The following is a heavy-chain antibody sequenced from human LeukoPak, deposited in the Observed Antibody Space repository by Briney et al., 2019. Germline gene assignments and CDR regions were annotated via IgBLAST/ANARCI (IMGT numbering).Heavy chain of an antibody. CDR1: GYTFTSYG. V-gene: IGHV1-18*01. D-gene: IGHD3-22*01. J-gene: IGHJ4*02. CDR2: ISAYNGNT. Sequence: ASVKVSCKASGYTFTSYGISWVRQAPGQGLEWMGWISAYNGNTNYAQKLQGRVTMTTDTSTSTAYMELRSLRSDDTAVYYCARDNGYYYDRGPGYWGQGTLVTVSS. CDR3: ARDNGYYYDRGPGY.